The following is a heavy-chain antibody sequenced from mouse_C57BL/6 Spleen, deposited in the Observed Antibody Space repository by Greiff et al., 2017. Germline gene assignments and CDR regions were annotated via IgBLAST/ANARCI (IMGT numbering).Heavy chain of an antibody. CDR2: IDPNSGGT. D-gene: IGHD2-2*01. V-gene: IGHV1-72*01. J-gene: IGHJ3*01. CDR3: AREASPYGYDGGWFAY. CDR1: GYTFTSYW. Sequence: QVQLQQPGAELVKPGASVKLSCKASGYTFTSYWMHWVKQRPGRGLEWIGRIDPNSGGTKYNEQFKSKATLTVDKPSSTAYMQLSSLTSEDSAVYYCAREASPYGYDGGWFAYWGQGTLVTVSA.